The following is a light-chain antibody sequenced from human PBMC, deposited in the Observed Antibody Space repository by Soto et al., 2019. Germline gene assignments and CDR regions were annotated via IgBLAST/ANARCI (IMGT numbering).Light chain of an antibody. CDR2: GAS. J-gene: IGKJ4*01. CDR3: QQYNDWPPLT. Sequence: ETVMTQSPATLSVSPGERATLSCRASQSVSSNLAWYQQKPGQAPRLLIYGASTRATGIPARCSGSGSGTEFTLTISSLQCEDFAVYYCQQYNDWPPLTFGGGTKVEI. CDR1: QSVSSN. V-gene: IGKV3-15*01.